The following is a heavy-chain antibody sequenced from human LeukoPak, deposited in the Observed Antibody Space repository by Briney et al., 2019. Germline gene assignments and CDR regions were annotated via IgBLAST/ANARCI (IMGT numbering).Heavy chain of an antibody. CDR1: GYTFTSYG. V-gene: IGHV1-18*01. J-gene: IGHJ4*02. CDR3: ARAQLWYPQHLFDY. Sequence: GASVKVSCKASGYTFTSYGISWVRQAPGQGLEWMAWISAYNGNTNYAQKLQGRVTMTTDTSTSTAYMELRSLRSDDTAVYYCARAQLWYPQHLFDYWGQGTLVTVSS. D-gene: IGHD5-18*01. CDR2: ISAYNGNT.